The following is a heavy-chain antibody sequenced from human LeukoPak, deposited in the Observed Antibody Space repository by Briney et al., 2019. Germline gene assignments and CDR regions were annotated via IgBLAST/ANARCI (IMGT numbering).Heavy chain of an antibody. D-gene: IGHD3-3*01. V-gene: IGHV3-9*01. J-gene: IGHJ4*02. CDR2: ISWNSGFI. Sequence: GRSLRLSCAASGFTFNDYAMHWVRQAPGKGLEWVSGISWNSGFIGYADSVKGRFTISRDNAKNSLYLQMHSLRGEDTALYYCAKDRTDTSGSESGFDSWGQGTLVTVSS. CDR3: AKDRTDTSGSESGFDS. CDR1: GFTFNDYA.